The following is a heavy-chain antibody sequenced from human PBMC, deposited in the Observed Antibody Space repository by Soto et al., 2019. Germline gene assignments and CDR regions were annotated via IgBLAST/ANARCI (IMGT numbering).Heavy chain of an antibody. CDR2: IYYSGST. Sequence: QVQLQESGPGLVKPSETLSLTCTVSGGSISSYYWSWIRQPPGKGLEWIGYIYYSGSTNYNPYLKSRVTISVDTSKHQSSLKLSSVTAADTAVYYCAREGTTVDSYYYSGMDVWGQGTTVTVSS. CDR1: GGSISSYY. V-gene: IGHV4-59*01. D-gene: IGHD1-1*01. CDR3: AREGTTVDSYYYSGMDV. J-gene: IGHJ6*02.